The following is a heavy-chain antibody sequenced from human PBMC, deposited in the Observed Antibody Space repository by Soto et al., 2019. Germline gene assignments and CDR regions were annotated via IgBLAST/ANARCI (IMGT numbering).Heavy chain of an antibody. CDR3: ARDLRGDSSGWYGGGYYYYYGMDV. Sequence: GALVKVSCKASGGTFSSYAISWVRQAPGQGLEWMGGIIPIFGTANYAQKFQGRVTITADESTSTAYMELSSLRSEDTAVYYCARDLRGDSSGWYGGGYYYYYGMDVWGQGTTVTVSS. D-gene: IGHD6-19*01. CDR2: IIPIFGTA. V-gene: IGHV1-69*13. J-gene: IGHJ6*02. CDR1: GGTFSSYA.